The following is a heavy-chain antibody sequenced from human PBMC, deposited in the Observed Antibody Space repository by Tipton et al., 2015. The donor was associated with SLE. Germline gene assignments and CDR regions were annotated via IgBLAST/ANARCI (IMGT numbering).Heavy chain of an antibody. V-gene: IGHV4-39*07. CDR3: ARVIVGATGWFDP. CDR2: IYYSGST. J-gene: IGHJ5*02. D-gene: IGHD1-26*01. Sequence: LRLSCTVSGGSISSSSYYWGWIRQPPGKGLEWIGSIYYSGSTYYNPSLKSRVTISVDTSKNQFSLKLSSVTAADTAVYYCARVIVGATGWFDPWGQGTLVTVSS. CDR1: GGSISSSSYY.